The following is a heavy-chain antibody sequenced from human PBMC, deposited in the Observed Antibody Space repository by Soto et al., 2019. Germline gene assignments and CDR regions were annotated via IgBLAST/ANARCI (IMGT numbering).Heavy chain of an antibody. CDR3: ATRGADIVARGDAFDI. CDR1: GFTVSSNY. D-gene: IGHD5-12*01. V-gene: IGHV3-66*01. Sequence: GGSLRLSCAASGFTVSSNYMSWVRQAPGKGLEWVSVIYSGGSTYYADSVKGRFTISRDNSKNTLYLQMNSLRAEDTAVYYCATRGADIVARGDAFDIWGQGTMVTVSS. CDR2: IYSGGST. J-gene: IGHJ3*02.